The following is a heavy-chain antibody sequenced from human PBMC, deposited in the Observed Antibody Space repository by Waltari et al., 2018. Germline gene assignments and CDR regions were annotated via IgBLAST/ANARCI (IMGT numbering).Heavy chain of an antibody. V-gene: IGHV3-9*03. J-gene: IGHJ4*02. Sequence: EVQVVESGGGLVQPGRSLRLSCAASGFTFDDYSMLWVRQAPGKGLEWVSGISWNSGSIGYADSVKGRFTISRDNAKNSLYLQMNSLRAEDMALYYCAKGHISNDFWSGSLDFWGQGTLVTVSS. CDR3: AKGHISNDFWSGSLDF. D-gene: IGHD3-3*01. CDR1: GFTFDDYS. CDR2: ISWNSGSI.